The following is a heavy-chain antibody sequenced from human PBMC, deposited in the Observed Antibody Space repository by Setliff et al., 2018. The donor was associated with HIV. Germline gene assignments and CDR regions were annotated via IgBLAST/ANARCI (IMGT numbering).Heavy chain of an antibody. D-gene: IGHD3-22*01. CDR1: GGSISSGSYY. CDR3: ARGSGYPWYFDL. Sequence: SETLSLTCTVSGGSISSGSYYWSWIRQPAGKGLEWIGRIYTTRSTNYNPSLKIQVTISVDTSKNQFSLKLTSVTAADTAVYYCARGSGYPWYFDLWGRGTLVTVSS. J-gene: IGHJ2*01. CDR2: IYTTRST. V-gene: IGHV4-61*02.